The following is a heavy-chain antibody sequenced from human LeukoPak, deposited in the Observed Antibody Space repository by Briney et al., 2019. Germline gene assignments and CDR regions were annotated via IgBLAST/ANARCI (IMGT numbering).Heavy chain of an antibody. CDR1: GYTFTGYY. CDR3: ARQRSITIFGVVRDAFDI. D-gene: IGHD3-3*01. CDR2: INPNSGGT. J-gene: IGHJ3*02. Sequence: ASVKVSCKASGYTFTGYYMHWVRQAPGQGLEWMGRINPNSGGTNYAQKFQGRVTMTRDTSISTAYMELSRLRSDDTAVYYCARQRSITIFGVVRDAFDIWGQGTMVTVSS. V-gene: IGHV1-2*06.